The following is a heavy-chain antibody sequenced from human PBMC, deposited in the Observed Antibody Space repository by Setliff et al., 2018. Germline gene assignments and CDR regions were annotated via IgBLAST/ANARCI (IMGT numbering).Heavy chain of an antibody. J-gene: IGHJ4*02. CDR1: GGSINSYY. CDR3: AKEASSGWYFNY. Sequence: SETLSLTCTVSGGSINSYYWSWIRQPAGKGLEWIGRMYTSETTNYNPSLKSRVTMSVDTSKNQFSLKLCSVTAADTAVYYCAKEASSGWYFNYWGQGTLVTVSS. CDR2: MYTSETT. V-gene: IGHV4-4*07. D-gene: IGHD6-19*01.